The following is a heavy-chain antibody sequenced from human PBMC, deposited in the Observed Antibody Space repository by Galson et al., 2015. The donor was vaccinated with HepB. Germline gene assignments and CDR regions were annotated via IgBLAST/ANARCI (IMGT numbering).Heavy chain of an antibody. J-gene: IGHJ4*02. CDR1: GGTFSSYA. Sequence: SVKVSCKASGGTFSSYAISWVRQAPGQGLEWMGGIIPIFGTANYAQKFQGRVTITADESTSTAYMELSSLRSEDTAVYYCASALPEGYCSGGSCYYFDYWGQGTLVTVSS. CDR3: ASALPEGYCSGGSCYYFDY. V-gene: IGHV1-69*13. CDR2: IIPIFGTA. D-gene: IGHD2-15*01.